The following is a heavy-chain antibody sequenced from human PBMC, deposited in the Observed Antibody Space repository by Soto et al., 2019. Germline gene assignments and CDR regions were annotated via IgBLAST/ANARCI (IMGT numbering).Heavy chain of an antibody. J-gene: IGHJ4*02. V-gene: IGHV3-7*01. CDR3: ARHGYNYGGGYFDY. CDR2: IKQDGSEK. CDR1: GFTFSSYW. Sequence: GGSLRLSCAASGFTFSSYWMSWVRKAPGKGLEWVANIKQDGSEKYYVDSVKGRFTISRDNAKNSLYLQMNSLRAEDTAVYYCARHGYNYGGGYFDYWGQGTLVTVSS. D-gene: IGHD5-18*01.